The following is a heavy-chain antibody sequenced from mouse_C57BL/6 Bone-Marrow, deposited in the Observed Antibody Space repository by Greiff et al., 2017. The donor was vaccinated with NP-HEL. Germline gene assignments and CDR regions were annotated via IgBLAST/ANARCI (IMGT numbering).Heavy chain of an antibody. D-gene: IGHD1-1*01. V-gene: IGHV3-6*01. CDR2: ISYDGSN. CDR3: AREDYGPDYAMDY. CDR1: GYSITSGYY. J-gene: IGHJ4*01. Sequence: EVQLQQSGPGLVKPSQSLSLTCSVTGYSITSGYYWNWIRQFPGNKLEWMGYISYDGSNNYNPSLKNRISITRDTSKNQFFLKLNSVTTEDTATYYCAREDYGPDYAMDYWGQGTSVTVSS.